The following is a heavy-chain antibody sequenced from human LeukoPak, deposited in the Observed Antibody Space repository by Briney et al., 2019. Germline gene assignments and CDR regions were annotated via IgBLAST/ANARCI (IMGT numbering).Heavy chain of an antibody. CDR3: ARTTEAHSWQTRYYSYYMDV. D-gene: IGHD6-13*01. CDR2: IYTSGST. V-gene: IGHV4-4*07. Sequence: SETLSLTCTVSGGSISSYYWSWIRQPAGKGLEWIGRIYTSGSTSYNPSLKSRLTMSVDTSKNQFSLKLRSVTAADTAVYYCARTTEAHSWQTRYYSYYMDVWGKGTTVTVSS. J-gene: IGHJ6*03. CDR1: GGSISSYY.